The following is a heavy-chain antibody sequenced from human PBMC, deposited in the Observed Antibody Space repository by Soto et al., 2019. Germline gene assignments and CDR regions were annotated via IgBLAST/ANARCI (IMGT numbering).Heavy chain of an antibody. Sequence: GGSLRLSCAASGFTFNSYWMNWVRQNPGKGLEWVANMSPDVNLKRYVDPVKGRFTISRDNAYNTLYLHMNSLSAEDTALYYCARESEDLTSNFEYWGKGNMVNISS. CDR1: GFTFNSYW. V-gene: IGHV3-7*01. CDR3: ARESEDLTSNFEY. J-gene: IGHJ4*02. CDR2: MSPDVNLK.